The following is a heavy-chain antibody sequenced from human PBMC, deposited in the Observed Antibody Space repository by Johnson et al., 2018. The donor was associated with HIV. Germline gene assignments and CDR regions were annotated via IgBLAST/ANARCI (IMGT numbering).Heavy chain of an antibody. Sequence: VQLVESGGALVQPGGSLRLSCEVSGFTISTFWMHWVRQVPGMGLMWLSRISGDGSSSSYADSVKGRFTISRDNAKNTLYLQLNSLRVEDTAIYYCARAQLLADDAFNNWGQGTMVTVSS. CDR2: ISGDGSSS. V-gene: IGHV3-74*02. CDR3: ARAQLLADDAFNN. CDR1: GFTISTFW. D-gene: IGHD6-6*01. J-gene: IGHJ3*02.